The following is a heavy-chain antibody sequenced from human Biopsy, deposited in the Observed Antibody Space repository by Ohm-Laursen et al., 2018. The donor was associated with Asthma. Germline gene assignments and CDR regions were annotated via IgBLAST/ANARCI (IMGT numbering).Heavy chain of an antibody. D-gene: IGHD3-10*01. CDR2: INHRGSN. V-gene: IGHV4-34*01. CDR3: SRSPYFYGLLGPTRGFGVYAI. Sequence: PGTLSLTCAVYGGSFSNYYWTWIRPPQGKGLEWIGEINHRGSNNYNPSLKSRVTLSVDTSKNQFSVKLRPVTAADTAVYYWSRSPYFYGLLGPTRGFGVYAIWGHGTLVTVSS. J-gene: IGHJ3*02. CDR1: GGSFSNYY.